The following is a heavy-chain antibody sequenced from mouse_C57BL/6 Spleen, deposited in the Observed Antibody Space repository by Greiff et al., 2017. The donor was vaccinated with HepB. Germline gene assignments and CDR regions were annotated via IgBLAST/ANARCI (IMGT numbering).Heavy chain of an antibody. D-gene: IGHD1-1*01. J-gene: IGHJ2*01. Sequence: VQLQQSGAELVRPGASVKLSCTASGFNIKDYYMHWVKQRPEQGLEWIGRIDPEDGDTEYAPKFQGKATMTADTSSNTAYLQLSSLTSEDTAVYYCTGIYYYGSSYDYFDDWGQGTTLTVSS. V-gene: IGHV14-1*01. CDR2: IDPEDGDT. CDR1: GFNIKDYY. CDR3: TGIYYYGSSYDYFDD.